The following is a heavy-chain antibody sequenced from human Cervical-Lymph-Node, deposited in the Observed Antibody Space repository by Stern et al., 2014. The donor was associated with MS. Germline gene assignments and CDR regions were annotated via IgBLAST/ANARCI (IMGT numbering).Heavy chain of an antibody. D-gene: IGHD4-17*01. Sequence: EMQLVESGGGLVQPGGSLKLSCAASGFTFSGSAMHWVRQASGKGLEWVGRIRSKANSYATAYTASVKGRFTISRDDSKNTAYLQMNSLKSEDTAVYYCCTSTTVTTNYWGQGTLVTVSS. J-gene: IGHJ4*02. CDR1: GFTFSGSA. CDR3: CTSTTVTTNY. CDR2: IRSKANSYAT. V-gene: IGHV3-73*01.